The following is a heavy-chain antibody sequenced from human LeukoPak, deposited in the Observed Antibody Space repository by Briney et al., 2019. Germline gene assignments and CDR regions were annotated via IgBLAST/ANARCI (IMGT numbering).Heavy chain of an antibody. CDR1: GGSFSGYY. CDR3: ARDRYGLGYGSLFDY. V-gene: IGHV3-11*01. CDR2: ISSSGITI. D-gene: IGHD3-10*01. Sequence: PSETLSLTCGVYGGSFSGYYWTWIRQAPGKGLEWVSYISSSGITIYYADSVKGRFTISRDNAKKSLYLEMNSLRAEDTAVYYCARDRYGLGYGSLFDYWGQGTLVTVSS. J-gene: IGHJ4*02.